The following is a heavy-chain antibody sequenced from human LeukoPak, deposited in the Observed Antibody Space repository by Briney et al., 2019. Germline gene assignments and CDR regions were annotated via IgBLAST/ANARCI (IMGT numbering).Heavy chain of an antibody. Sequence: GGSLRLSCAASGFTFSDYSMNWVRQAPGKGLEWISYVGISSGNTKYADSVKGRFTISGDKAKNSLYLQMDSLRVEDTAVYYCARDTKYAFDNWGQGTLVTVSS. J-gene: IGHJ4*02. V-gene: IGHV3-48*01. CDR3: ARDTKYAFDN. D-gene: IGHD2-2*01. CDR2: VGISSGNT. CDR1: GFTFSDYS.